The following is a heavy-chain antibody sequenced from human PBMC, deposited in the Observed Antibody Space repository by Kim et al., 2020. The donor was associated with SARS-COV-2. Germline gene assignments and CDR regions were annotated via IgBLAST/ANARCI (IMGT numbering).Heavy chain of an antibody. CDR3: ARDLEWLRYFLGPFDP. D-gene: IGHD5-12*01. V-gene: IGHV3-21*01. J-gene: IGHJ5*02. Sequence: SVKGRLTISRDNAKNSLYLQMNSLRAEDTAVYYCARDLEWLRYFLGPFDPWGQGTLVTVSS.